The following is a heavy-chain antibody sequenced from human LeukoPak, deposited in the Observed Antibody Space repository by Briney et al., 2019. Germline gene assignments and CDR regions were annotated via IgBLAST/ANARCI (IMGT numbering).Heavy chain of an antibody. D-gene: IGHD6-19*01. J-gene: IGHJ4*02. V-gene: IGHV3-48*01. CDR3: AKLPATGQEGEAVAGTH. CDR2: ISSRSNTI. CDR1: GSTFSSYG. Sequence: GGSLRLSCAASGSTFSSYGMNWVPQAPGKGLEWVSYISSRSNTIYYADSVKGRFTISRDNAKNSLYLQMNSLRAEDTAVYYCAKLPATGQEGEAVAGTHWGQGTLVTVSS.